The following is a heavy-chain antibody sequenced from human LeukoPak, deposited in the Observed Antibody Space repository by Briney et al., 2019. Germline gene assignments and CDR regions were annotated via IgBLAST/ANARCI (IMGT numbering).Heavy chain of an antibody. Sequence: GGSLRLSCAASGSSFSSYGMHWVRQAPGKGLAWVAVISYDGTNKYYADSVKGRFTISRDNSKNTLYLQMNSLRAEDTAVYYCAKGGPLGYCSSTSCPDYFDYWGQGTLVTVSS. V-gene: IGHV3-30*18. J-gene: IGHJ4*02. CDR3: AKGGPLGYCSSTSCPDYFDY. CDR2: ISYDGTNK. CDR1: GSSFSSYG. D-gene: IGHD2-2*01.